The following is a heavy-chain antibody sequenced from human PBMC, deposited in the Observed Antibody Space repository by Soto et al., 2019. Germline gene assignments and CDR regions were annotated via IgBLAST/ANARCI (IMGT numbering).Heavy chain of an antibody. J-gene: IGHJ4*02. CDR3: ARDGLGYCTRTTCYAGYFDS. CDR1: GFTFSSYG. D-gene: IGHD2-2*01. Sequence: QVQLAESGGGVAQPGRSLRLSCAASGFTFSSYGMYWVRQAPGKGPEWVALISYDGSNKYYADSVKGRFTVSRDNSKSTLYLQMNSLRAEDTAVYYCARDGLGYCTRTTCYAGYFDSWGQGTLVTVSS. CDR2: ISYDGSNK. V-gene: IGHV3-30*03.